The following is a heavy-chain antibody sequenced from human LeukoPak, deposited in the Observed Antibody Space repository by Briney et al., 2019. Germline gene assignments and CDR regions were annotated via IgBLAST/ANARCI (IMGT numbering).Heavy chain of an antibody. D-gene: IGHD6-13*01. J-gene: IGHJ6*03. Sequence: GASVKVSCKASGGTFSSYAISWVRQAPGQGLEWMGGIIPIFGTANYAQKFQGRVTITTDESTSTAYMELSSLRSEDTAVYYCARVGSSWCNYYYYMDVWGKGTTVTVSS. CDR1: GGTFSSYA. CDR3: ARVGSSWCNYYYYMDV. V-gene: IGHV1-69*05. CDR2: IIPIFGTA.